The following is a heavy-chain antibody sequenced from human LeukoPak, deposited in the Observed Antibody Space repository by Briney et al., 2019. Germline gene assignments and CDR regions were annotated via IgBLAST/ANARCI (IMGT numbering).Heavy chain of an antibody. CDR1: GYTFTSYA. D-gene: IGHD1-26*01. CDR3: ARELSGSYYGEFDY. V-gene: IGHV1-3*03. Sequence: ASVKASCKASGYTFTSYAMHWVRQAPGQRLEWMGWINAGNGNTKYSQEFQGRVTITRDTSASTAYMELSSLRSEDMAVYYCARELSGSYYGEFDYWGQGTLVTVSS. J-gene: IGHJ4*02. CDR2: INAGNGNT.